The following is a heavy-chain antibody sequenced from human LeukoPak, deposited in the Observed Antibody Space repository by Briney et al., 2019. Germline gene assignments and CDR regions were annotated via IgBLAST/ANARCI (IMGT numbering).Heavy chain of an antibody. CDR3: ARGRLGSGSYWKWFDP. J-gene: IGHJ5*02. V-gene: IGHV4-61*05. CDR1: GYSISSGYY. D-gene: IGHD3-10*01. CDR2: NYDSGST. Sequence: PSETLSLTCTVSGYSISSGYYWGWIRQPPGKGLEWIGYNYDSGSTNYNPSLESRVTISVDMSKNQFSLKMTSVTAADTAVYYCARGRLGSGSYWKWFDPWGQGTLVTVSS.